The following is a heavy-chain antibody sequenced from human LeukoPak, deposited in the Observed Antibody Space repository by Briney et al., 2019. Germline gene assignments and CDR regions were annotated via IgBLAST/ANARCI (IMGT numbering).Heavy chain of an antibody. CDR3: AKDPTSSARRNWFDP. CDR2: ISGSGGST. J-gene: IGHJ5*02. CDR1: GFTFSSYA. D-gene: IGHD2-2*01. Sequence: GASLRLSCAASGFTFSSYAMSWVRQAPGKGLEWVSAISGSGGSTCYADSVKGRFTISRDSSKNTLYLQMNSLRAEDTAVYYCAKDPTSSARRNWFDPWGQGTLVTVSS. V-gene: IGHV3-23*01.